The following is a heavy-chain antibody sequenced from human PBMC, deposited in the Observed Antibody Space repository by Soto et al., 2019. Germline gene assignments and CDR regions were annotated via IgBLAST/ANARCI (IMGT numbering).Heavy chain of an antibody. CDR2: ISWNSGSI. CDR3: ANEGAARWFDY. D-gene: IGHD6-6*01. V-gene: IGHV3-9*01. J-gene: IGHJ4*02. Sequence: VQLVESGGGLVQPGRSLRLSCAASGFTFDDYAMHWVRQAPGTGLVGVSGISWNSGSIGHADSVKGQFTISRDNAKSSPYLQMSSLTAEDTAVYYCANEGAARWFDYWGRGTLVIVAS. CDR1: GFTFDDYA.